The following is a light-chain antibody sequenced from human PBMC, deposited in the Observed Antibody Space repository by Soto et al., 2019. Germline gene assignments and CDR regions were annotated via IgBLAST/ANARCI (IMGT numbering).Light chain of an antibody. CDR2: NTY. Sequence: QTVVTQEPSVSVSPGGTVTLTCGLSSGSVSTNYYPAWYQQAPGQAPRTLIYNTYTRSSGVPDRFSGSILETKAALTIKGAQADDESDYYCVLYMGSCTWVFGGGTKLTVL. CDR3: VLYMGSCTWV. CDR1: SGSVSTNYY. V-gene: IGLV8-61*01. J-gene: IGLJ3*02.